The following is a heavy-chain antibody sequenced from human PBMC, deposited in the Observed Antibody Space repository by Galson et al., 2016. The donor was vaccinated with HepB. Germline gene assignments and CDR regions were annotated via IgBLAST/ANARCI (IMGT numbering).Heavy chain of an antibody. J-gene: IGHJ2*01. CDR1: EFTFDFNTYT. D-gene: IGHD3-3*01. Sequence: SLRLSCAASEFTFDFNTYTIHWVRQAPGKGPEWVALISHDGNKKYFAESVKGRVTVSRDNSKNTLSLQMDRLTTEDTAVYYCTRGRESSDDFWSAIMDWYYGHWGRGTLVTVSS. V-gene: IGHV3-30*04. CDR2: ISHDGNKK. CDR3: TRGRESSDDFWSAIMDWYYGH.